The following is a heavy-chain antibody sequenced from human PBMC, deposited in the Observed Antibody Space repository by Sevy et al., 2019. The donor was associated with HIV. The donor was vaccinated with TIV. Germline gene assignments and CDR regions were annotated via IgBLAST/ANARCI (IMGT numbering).Heavy chain of an antibody. Sequence: SETLSLTCTVTGGSISSSYWSWIRQPPGKGLGWIGNIFESGSTNYNPSLKRRVTISLETSKSHYSLNLNSVTAADTAVYYCARHGDYGDYVPNDPPLDYWGRGILVTVSS. CDR2: IFESGST. V-gene: IGHV4-59*08. CDR3: ARHGDYGDYVPNDPPLDY. J-gene: IGHJ4*01. CDR1: GGSISSSY. D-gene: IGHD4-17*01.